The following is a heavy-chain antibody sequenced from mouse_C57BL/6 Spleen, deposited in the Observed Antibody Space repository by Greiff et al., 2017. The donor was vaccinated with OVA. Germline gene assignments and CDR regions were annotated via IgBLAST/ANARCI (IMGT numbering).Heavy chain of an antibody. CDR2: INPGSGGT. Sequence: VKLQESGAELVRPGTSVKVSCKASGYAFTNYLIEWVKQRPGQGLEWIGVINPGSGGTNYNEKFKGKATLTADKSSSTAYMQLSSLTSEDSAVYFCARSRHYFDYWGQGTTLTVSS. CDR1: GYAFTNYL. D-gene: IGHD3-3*01. V-gene: IGHV1-54*01. J-gene: IGHJ2*01. CDR3: ARSRHYFDY.